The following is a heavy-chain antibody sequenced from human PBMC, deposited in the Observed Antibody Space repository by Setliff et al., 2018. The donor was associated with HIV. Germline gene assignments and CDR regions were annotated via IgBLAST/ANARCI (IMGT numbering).Heavy chain of an antibody. V-gene: IGHV3-21*03. Sequence: PGGSLRLSCAASGFTFSEYGMNWVRQAPGKGLEWVSSITSSSSYKYYADSVKGRFTISRDNAKNSLYLQMNSLRAEDTAVYYCARDLGYCSGGRCTGFDYWGQGTLVTVSS. D-gene: IGHD2-15*01. CDR1: GFTFSEYG. CDR2: ITSSSSYK. J-gene: IGHJ4*02. CDR3: ARDLGYCSGGRCTGFDY.